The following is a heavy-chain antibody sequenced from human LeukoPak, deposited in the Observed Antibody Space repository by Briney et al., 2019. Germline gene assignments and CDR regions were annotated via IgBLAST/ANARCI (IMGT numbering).Heavy chain of an antibody. CDR1: GGTFSSYA. Sequence: SVKVSCKASGGTFSSYAISWERQAPGQGLEWMGRIIPILGIANYAQKFQGRVTITADKSTSTAYMELSSLRSEDTTVYYCASDVDIVATASYYFDYWGQGTLVTVSS. D-gene: IGHD5-12*01. CDR3: ASDVDIVATASYYFDY. CDR2: IIPILGIA. J-gene: IGHJ4*02. V-gene: IGHV1-69*04.